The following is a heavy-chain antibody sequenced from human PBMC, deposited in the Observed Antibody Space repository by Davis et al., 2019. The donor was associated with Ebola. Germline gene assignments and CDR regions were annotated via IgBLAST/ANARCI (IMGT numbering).Heavy chain of an antibody. CDR3: ARGGSRYCSGGSCYHRRGNWFDP. D-gene: IGHD2-15*01. V-gene: IGHV4-30-4*01. CDR2: IYYSGRT. Sequence: SETLSLTCSVSGDSISSGEYYWSWIRQAPGKGLEWIGYIYYSGRTYYNPSLKSRLTISVETSKNQFSLKLSSVTAADTAVYYCARGGSRYCSGGSCYHRRGNWFDPWGQGTLVTVSS. J-gene: IGHJ5*02. CDR1: GDSISSGEYY.